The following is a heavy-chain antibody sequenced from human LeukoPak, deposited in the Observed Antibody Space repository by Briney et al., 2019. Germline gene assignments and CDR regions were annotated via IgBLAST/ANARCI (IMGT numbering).Heavy chain of an antibody. D-gene: IGHD3-10*01. V-gene: IGHV1-2*02. CDR2: INPNSGGT. CDR3: ARVRYYGSGTPFDY. CDR1: GYTFTSYG. Sequence: ASVKVSCKASGYTFTSYGISWVRQAPGQGLEWMGWINPNSGGTNYAQKFQGRVTMTRDTSISTAYMELSRLRSDDTAVYYCARVRYYGSGTPFDYWGQGTLVTVSS. J-gene: IGHJ4*02.